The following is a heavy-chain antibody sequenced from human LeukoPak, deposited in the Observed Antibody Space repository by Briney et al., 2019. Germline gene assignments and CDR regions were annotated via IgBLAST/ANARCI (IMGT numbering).Heavy chain of an antibody. J-gene: IGHJ4*02. V-gene: IGHV4-59*01. CDR3: ARGGSGNYYADFDS. CDR1: GDSISDYY. D-gene: IGHD1-26*01. CDR2: IYYSGST. Sequence: PSETLSLTCPVSGDSISDYYWSWRRQPPGKGLEWIGYIYYSGSTDYNPSLKSRVTISVDTSKNQFSLNLNSVTAADTAVYYCARGGSGNYYADFDSWGQGTLVTVSS.